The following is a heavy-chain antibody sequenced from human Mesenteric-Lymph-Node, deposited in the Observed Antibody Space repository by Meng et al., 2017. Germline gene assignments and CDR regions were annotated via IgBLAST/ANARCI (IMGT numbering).Heavy chain of an antibody. CDR3: ARDTYYYASGNIAPFDY. D-gene: IGHD3-10*01. Sequence: ESLKISCTVSGGSITGSSYYWDWFRQPPGRGLEWIGGIFYNGITYYNPSLEGRLTISVDTSKNQFSLKLSSVTAADTASYYCARDTYYYASGNIAPFDYWGQGTLVTVSS. CDR2: IFYNGIT. J-gene: IGHJ4*02. CDR1: GGSITGSSYY. V-gene: IGHV4-39*07.